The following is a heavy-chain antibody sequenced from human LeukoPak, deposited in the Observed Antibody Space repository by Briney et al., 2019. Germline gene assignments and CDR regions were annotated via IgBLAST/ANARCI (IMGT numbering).Heavy chain of an antibody. V-gene: IGHV3-66*03. D-gene: IGHD3-3*01. CDR3: ASIEWSKPRYYYYYYYMDV. CDR2: IYSDNT. J-gene: IGHJ6*03. Sequence: GGSLRLSCTVSGFTVSSNSMSWVRQAPGKGLEWVSFIYSDNTHYADSVKGRFTISRDNSKNTLYLQMNSLRAEDTAVYYCASIEWSKPRYYYYYYYMDVWGKGTTVTVSS. CDR1: GFTVSSNS.